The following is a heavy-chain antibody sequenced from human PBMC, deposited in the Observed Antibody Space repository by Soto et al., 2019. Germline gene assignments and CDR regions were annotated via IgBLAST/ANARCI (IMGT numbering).Heavy chain of an antibody. V-gene: IGHV5-51*01. CDR1: GYSFTSYW. CDR3: ARAYLGRLPRRADYYYALDV. Sequence: GESLKISCKGSGYSFTSYWIGWVRQMPGKGLEWMGIIYPGDSDTRYSPSFQGQVTISADKSISTAYLQWSSLKASDTAVYYCARAYLGRLPRRADYYYALDVWGQGTTVTVSS. CDR2: IYPGDSDT. J-gene: IGHJ6*02. D-gene: IGHD1-26*01.